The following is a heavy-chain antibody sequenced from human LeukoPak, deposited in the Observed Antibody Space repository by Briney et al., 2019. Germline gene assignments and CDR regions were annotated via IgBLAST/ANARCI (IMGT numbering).Heavy chain of an antibody. CDR1: GFAFSSYG. V-gene: IGHV3-30*02. J-gene: IGHJ6*03. CDR3: ARDPYSGSYGADYYYYMDV. Sequence: GGSLRLSCAASGFAFSSYGMHWVRQAPGKGLEWVAYIHYDSSTEDYADSVKGRFTISRDNAKSSLYLQMNSLRAEDTAVYYCARDPYSGSYGADYYYYMDVWGKGTTVTISS. D-gene: IGHD1-26*01. CDR2: IHYDSSTE.